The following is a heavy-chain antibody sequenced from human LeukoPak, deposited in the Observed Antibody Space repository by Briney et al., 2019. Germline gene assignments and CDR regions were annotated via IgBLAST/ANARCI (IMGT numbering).Heavy chain of an antibody. Sequence: SETLSLTCTVSGGSISSSSYYWGWIRQPPGKGLEWIGSIYYSGSTYYNPSLKSRVTISVDTSKNQFSLKLSSVTAADTAVYYCASTWIQLEDWYFDLWGRGILVTVSS. CDR2: IYYSGST. V-gene: IGHV4-39*01. J-gene: IGHJ2*01. CDR3: ASTWIQLEDWYFDL. D-gene: IGHD5-18*01. CDR1: GGSISSSSYY.